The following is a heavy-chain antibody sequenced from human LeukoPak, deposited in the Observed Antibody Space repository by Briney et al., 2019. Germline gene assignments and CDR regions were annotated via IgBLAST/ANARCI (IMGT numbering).Heavy chain of an antibody. CDR2: FDPEDGET. Sequence: ASAKVSCKVSGYTLTELSMHWVRQAPGKGLEWMGGFDPEDGETIYAQKFQGRVTMTEDTSTDTAYMELSSLRSEDTAVYYCATKYCGGDCYSEFDYWGQGTLVTVSS. D-gene: IGHD2-21*02. V-gene: IGHV1-24*01. CDR1: GYTLTELS. J-gene: IGHJ4*02. CDR3: ATKYCGGDCYSEFDY.